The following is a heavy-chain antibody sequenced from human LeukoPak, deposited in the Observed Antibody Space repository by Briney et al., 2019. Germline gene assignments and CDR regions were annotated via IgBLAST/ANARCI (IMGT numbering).Heavy chain of an antibody. CDR3: ARYSSSVLATGGTSRWFDP. CDR2: IYSSGST. V-gene: IGHV4-59*08. Sequence: SETLSLTCTVSGGSISNYYWSWIRQPPGKGLEWIGYIYSSGSTNYNPSLKSRVTMSVDTSKNQFSLRRSSVTAADTAVYYCARYSSSVLATGGTSRWFDPWGQGTLVTVSS. CDR1: GGSISNYY. J-gene: IGHJ5*02. D-gene: IGHD6-13*01.